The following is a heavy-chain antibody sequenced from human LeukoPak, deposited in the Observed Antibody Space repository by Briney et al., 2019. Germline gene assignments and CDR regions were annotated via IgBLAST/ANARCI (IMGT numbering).Heavy chain of an antibody. CDR3: AKDRSSGWYGNYFDY. CDR2: INGSGGST. D-gene: IGHD6-19*01. Sequence: GGSLRLSCAASGFTFSSYAMSWVRQAPGKGLEWVSAINGSGGSTYYADSVKGRFTISRDNSKNTLYLQMNSLRAEDTAVYYCAKDRSSGWYGNYFDYWGQGTLVTVSS. J-gene: IGHJ4*02. V-gene: IGHV3-23*01. CDR1: GFTFSSYA.